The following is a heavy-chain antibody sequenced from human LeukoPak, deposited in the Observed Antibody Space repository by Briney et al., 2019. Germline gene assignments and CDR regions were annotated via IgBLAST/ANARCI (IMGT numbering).Heavy chain of an antibody. CDR3: ARGAEGHGYSRDAFDI. J-gene: IGHJ3*02. V-gene: IGHV1-46*01. CDR2: INPSGGST. D-gene: IGHD5-24*01. CDR1: GYTFTGYY. Sequence: ASVKVSCKASGYTFTGYYMHWVRQAPGQELEWMGIINPSGGSTSYAQKFQGRVTMTRDMSTSTVYMELSSLRSEDTAVYYCARGAEGHGYSRDAFDIWGQGTMVTVSS.